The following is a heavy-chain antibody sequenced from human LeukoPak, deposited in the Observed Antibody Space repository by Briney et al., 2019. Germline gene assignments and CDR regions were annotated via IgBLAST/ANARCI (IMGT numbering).Heavy chain of an antibody. CDR3: TTAPYVEVFSGTYDY. CDR1: GFTFSNAW. Sequence: PGGSLRLSCAASGFTFSNAWMSWVRQAPGKGLEWVGRIKSKIDGGTTDYAAPVKGRFTISRDDSKNTLYLQMNSLKTEDTAVYYCTTAPYVEVFSGTYDYWGQGTLVTVSS. D-gene: IGHD6-13*01. J-gene: IGHJ4*02. V-gene: IGHV3-15*01. CDR2: IKSKIDGGTT.